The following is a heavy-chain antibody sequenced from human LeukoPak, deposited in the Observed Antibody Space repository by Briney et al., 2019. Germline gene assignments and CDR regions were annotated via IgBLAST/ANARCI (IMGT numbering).Heavy chain of an antibody. CDR2: FNREDDEP. CDR3: ATLDSYYDNSGRPLIPD. D-gene: IGHD3-22*01. CDR1: GYTLTDFS. J-gene: IGHJ4*02. Sequence: GASVKVSCNISGYTLTDFSMHWVRQAPGKGLEWMGGFNREDDEPIYAPHFRGRVIVTEDTSTDTAYMELSSLRSEDTAVYYCATLDSYYDNSGRPLIPDWGQGTLVTVSS. V-gene: IGHV1-24*01.